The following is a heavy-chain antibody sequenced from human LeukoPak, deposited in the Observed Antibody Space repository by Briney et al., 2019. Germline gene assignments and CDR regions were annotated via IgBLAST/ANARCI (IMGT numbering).Heavy chain of an antibody. Sequence: SETLSLTCTVSGGSIRSFYWSWVRLSPWRGLEWIGYVYYSGSTYYNPSLKSRITISVDTSKTQFSLNLSSVTAADTGVYYCAREAGRYGLDYWGQGTLVTVSS. CDR3: AREAGRYGLDY. CDR2: VYYSGST. V-gene: IGHV4-59*01. J-gene: IGHJ4*02. D-gene: IGHD1-26*01. CDR1: GGSIRSFY.